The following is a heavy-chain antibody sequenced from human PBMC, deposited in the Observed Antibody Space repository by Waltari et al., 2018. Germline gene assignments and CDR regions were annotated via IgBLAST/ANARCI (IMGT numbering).Heavy chain of an antibody. D-gene: IGHD3-22*01. CDR1: GFTFSSYG. CDR3: AKDREYYDSTYHDY. V-gene: IGHV3-30*02. Sequence: QVQLVESGGGVVQPGGSLRLSCAASGFTFSSYGMHWVRQAPGKGLEWVAFIRYDGSNKYYADSVKDRFTISRDNSKNTLDLQMNSLRAEDTAVYYCAKDREYYDSTYHDYWGQGTLVTVSS. J-gene: IGHJ4*02. CDR2: IRYDGSNK.